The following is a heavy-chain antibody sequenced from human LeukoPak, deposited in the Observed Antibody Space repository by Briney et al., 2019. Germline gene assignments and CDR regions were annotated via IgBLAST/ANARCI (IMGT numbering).Heavy chain of an antibody. Sequence: QTVSLTCAISGDSGSSKSVTWNWSRQSPSRGLEWLGSAYYWSTWYNDYAVSVRGRITVNPDTSKNQFSLHLNSVTPEDTAVYYCARRRNQYNCFDPWGQGILVTVSS. D-gene: IGHD1-14*01. V-gene: IGHV6-1*01. CDR2: AYYWSTWYN. J-gene: IGHJ5*02. CDR3: ARRRNQYNCFDP. CDR1: GDSGSSKSVT.